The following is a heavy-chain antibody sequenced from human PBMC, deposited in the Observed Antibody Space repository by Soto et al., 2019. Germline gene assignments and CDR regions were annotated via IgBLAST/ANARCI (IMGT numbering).Heavy chain of an antibody. V-gene: IGHV1-69*13. CDR3: ASITMVRGVIHWFDP. D-gene: IGHD3-10*01. J-gene: IGHJ5*02. CDR2: IIPIFGTA. Sequence: SVKVSCNASGGTFSSYAISWVRQAPGQGLEWMGGIIPIFGTANYAQKFQGRVTITADESTSTAYMELSSLRSEDTAVYYCASITMVRGVIHWFDPWGQGTLVTVSS. CDR1: GGTFSSYA.